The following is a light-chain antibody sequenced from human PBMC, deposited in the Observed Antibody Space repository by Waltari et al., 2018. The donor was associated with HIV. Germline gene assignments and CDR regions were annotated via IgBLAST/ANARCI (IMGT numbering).Light chain of an antibody. Sequence: DIQMIQTPSSLSDSVGDKVTITCRATQGISNFLAWFQQKPGEAPKSLIFAASTLQGGVPSRFSASGSGTEFSLTISSLQSEDFATYYCQQYHSYPHTFGQGTRLEIK. CDR3: QQYHSYPHT. J-gene: IGKJ2*01. CDR1: QGISNF. V-gene: IGKV1-16*01. CDR2: AAS.